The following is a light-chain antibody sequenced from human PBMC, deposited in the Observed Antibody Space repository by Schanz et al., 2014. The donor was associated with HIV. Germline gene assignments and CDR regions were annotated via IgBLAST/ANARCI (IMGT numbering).Light chain of an antibody. V-gene: IGKV3-20*01. CDR1: QSVTSRY. CDR2: DAS. J-gene: IGKJ1*01. CDR3: QQYNNWPPWT. Sequence: EIVLTQSPGTLSLSPGERATLSCRASQSVTSRYLAWYKQKHGQAPRLLIFDASIRATGIPDRFSGSGSGTDFTLTISRLEPEDFAVYYCQQYNNWPPWTFGQGTKVEIK.